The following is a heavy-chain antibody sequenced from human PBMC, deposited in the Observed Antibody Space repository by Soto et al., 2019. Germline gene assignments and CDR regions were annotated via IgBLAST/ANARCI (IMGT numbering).Heavy chain of an antibody. CDR2: IYYSGIT. J-gene: IGHJ4*02. D-gene: IGHD2-8*01. CDR3: ARSHYTYGLLIDY. V-gene: IGHV4-59*08. CDR1: GGSISSYY. Sequence: SETLSLTCTVSGGSISSYYWSWIRQPPGKGLEWIAYIYYSGITNYNPSLKSRVTISVDTSKKQFSLRLTSVTAADTAVYYCARSHYTYGLLIDYWGPGIMVTVSS.